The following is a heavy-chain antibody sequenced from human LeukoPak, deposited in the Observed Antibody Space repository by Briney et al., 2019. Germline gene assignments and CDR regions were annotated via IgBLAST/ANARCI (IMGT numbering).Heavy chain of an antibody. CDR3: ARVRTWLDP. V-gene: IGHV1-18*01. CDR1: GYTFTSFG. Sequence: ASVKVSSKASGYTFTSFGISWVRQAPGQGLEWMGWISVYDGNTNYAQNFQGRISMTTDTSTSTAYMELRSLRSDDTAMYYCARVRTWLDPWGQGTLVTVSS. CDR2: ISVYDGNT. J-gene: IGHJ5*02.